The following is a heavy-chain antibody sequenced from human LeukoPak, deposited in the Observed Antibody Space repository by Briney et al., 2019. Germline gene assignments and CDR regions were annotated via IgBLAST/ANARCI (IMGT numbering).Heavy chain of an antibody. CDR2: ISPSGDST. D-gene: IGHD5-24*01. CDR1: GYTFTGYY. CDR3: ARIPEMATIKGLGY. Sequence: GASVKVSCKASGYTFTGYYMHWVRQAPGQGLEWMGIISPSGDSTTYAQKFQGRVTVTRDTSTSTVYMELSSLRSDDTAVYYCARIPEMATIKGLGYWGQGTLVTVSS. V-gene: IGHV1-46*01. J-gene: IGHJ4*02.